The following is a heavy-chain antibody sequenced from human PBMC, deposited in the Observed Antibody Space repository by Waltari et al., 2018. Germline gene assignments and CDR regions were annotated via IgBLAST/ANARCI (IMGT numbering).Heavy chain of an antibody. D-gene: IGHD3-10*01. CDR3: ARGPVASGSYDP. Sequence: QVQLVQSGAEVKKPWSSVRVSCKASGGTFITYSITWLRQAPGQGLEWVGRILPILGITNNAPKFQGRLTITADNSSSTVSMELSSLTSDDTALYYCARGPVASGSYDPWGQGTLVTVSS. CDR2: ILPILGIT. V-gene: IGHV1-69*04. CDR1: GGTFITYS. J-gene: IGHJ5*02.